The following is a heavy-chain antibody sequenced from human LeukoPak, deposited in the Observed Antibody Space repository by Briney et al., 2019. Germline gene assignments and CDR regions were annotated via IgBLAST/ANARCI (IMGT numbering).Heavy chain of an antibody. CDR2: IYYTGNT. CDR3: ARDGRYGGNSEDYYYMDV. D-gene: IGHD4-23*01. V-gene: IGHV4-39*07. Sequence: SETLSLTCSVSGGSININNYYWAWVRQPPGKALEWVGSIYYTGNTFYNPSLKSRVTISVDTSKNQFSLKLSSVTAADTAVYYCARDGRYGGNSEDYYYMDVWGKGTTVTVSS. CDR1: GGSININNYY. J-gene: IGHJ6*03.